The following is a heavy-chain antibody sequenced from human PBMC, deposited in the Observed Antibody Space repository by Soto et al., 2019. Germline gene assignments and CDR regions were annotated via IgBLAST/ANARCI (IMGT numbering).Heavy chain of an antibody. CDR1: GFTFSSFS. CDR3: ARRGYSGYDLSLDY. CDR2: ISTGSSYI. D-gene: IGHD5-12*01. V-gene: IGHV3-21*01. Sequence: GGSLRLSCAACGFTFSSFSMNWVRQAPGKGLEWVSSISTGSSYIYYADSVKGRFTISRDNAKNSLYLQMNSLRAEDTAVYYCARRGYSGYDLSLDYWGQGTLVTVSS. J-gene: IGHJ4*02.